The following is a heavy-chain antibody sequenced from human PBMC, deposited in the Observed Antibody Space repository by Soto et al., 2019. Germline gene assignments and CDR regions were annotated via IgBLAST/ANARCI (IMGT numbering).Heavy chain of an antibody. CDR2: IKHDGSEK. Sequence: EVQLVESGGGLVQPGGSLRLSCTASGFTFSTYYMNWVRQAPGKGLEWVANIKHDGSEKYYVDSVKGRFTISRDNAKHSLYLQMNSLRAEDTAVYYCARDRGYCTGGTCYSVLDYWGQGILVTVSS. D-gene: IGHD2-15*01. CDR1: GFTFSTYY. CDR3: ARDRGYCTGGTCYSVLDY. V-gene: IGHV3-7*01. J-gene: IGHJ4*02.